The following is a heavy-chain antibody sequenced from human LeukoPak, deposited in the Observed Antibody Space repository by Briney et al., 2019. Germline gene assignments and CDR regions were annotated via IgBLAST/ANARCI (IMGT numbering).Heavy chain of an antibody. CDR3: ARDPSYSSGYFDY. Sequence: SETLSLTCTVSGGSTSSYYWSWIRQPAGKGLEWIGRIYSSGSTNYNPSLKSRVTMSVDTSKNQISLKLSSVTAADTAVYYCARDPSYSSGYFDYWGQGTLVTVSS. CDR2: IYSSGST. CDR1: GGSTSSYY. V-gene: IGHV4-4*07. J-gene: IGHJ4*02. D-gene: IGHD5-18*01.